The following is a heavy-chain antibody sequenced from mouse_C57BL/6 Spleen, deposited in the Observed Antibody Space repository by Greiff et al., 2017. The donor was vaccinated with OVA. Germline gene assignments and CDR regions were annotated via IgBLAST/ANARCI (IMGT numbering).Heavy chain of an antibody. J-gene: IGHJ1*03. CDR3: ATGTGDWYFDV. D-gene: IGHD4-1*01. Sequence: VQLQQSGPELVKPGASVKISCKASGYAFSSSWMNWVKQRPGKGLEWIGRIYPGDGDTNYNGKFKGKATLTADKSSSTAYMQLSSLTSEDSAVYFCATGTGDWYFDVWGTGTTVTVSS. CDR2: IYPGDGDT. V-gene: IGHV1-82*01. CDR1: GYAFSSSW.